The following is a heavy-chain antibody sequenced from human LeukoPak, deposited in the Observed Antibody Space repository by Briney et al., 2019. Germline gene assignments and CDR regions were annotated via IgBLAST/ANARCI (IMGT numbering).Heavy chain of an antibody. D-gene: IGHD2-2*01. Sequence: GGSLRLSCAASGFTFSSYAMSWVRQAPGKGLEWVSAISGSGGSTYYADSVKGRFTISRDNSKNTLYLQMNSLRAEDTAVYYCAKIYCSSTSCQPFDYWGQGTLVTVSS. CDR3: AKIYCSSTSCQPFDY. CDR2: ISGSGGST. V-gene: IGHV3-23*01. J-gene: IGHJ4*02. CDR1: GFTFSSYA.